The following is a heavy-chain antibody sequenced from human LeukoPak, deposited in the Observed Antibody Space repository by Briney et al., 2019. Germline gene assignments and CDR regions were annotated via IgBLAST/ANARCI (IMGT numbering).Heavy chain of an antibody. V-gene: IGHV3-7*03. CDR1: GFTFSDYY. D-gene: IGHD3-16*01. J-gene: IGHJ4*02. CDR3: ARWGGSDFDY. CDR2: IKQDGSEK. Sequence: GGSLRLSCAASGFTFSDYYMTWLRQAPGKGLEWVANIKQDGSEKYYVGSVKGRFTISRDNAKNSLYLQMNSLRAEDTAVYYCARWGGSDFDYCGQGTLVTVSS.